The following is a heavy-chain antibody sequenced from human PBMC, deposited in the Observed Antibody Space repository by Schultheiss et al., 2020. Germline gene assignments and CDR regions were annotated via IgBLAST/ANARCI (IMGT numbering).Heavy chain of an antibody. CDR3: ARDVVVAVAGNNWFDP. J-gene: IGHJ5*02. Sequence: GSLRLSCAVYGGSFSGYYWSWIRQPPGKGLEWIGRIYTSGSTYYNPSLKSRVTISVDTSKNQFSLKLSSVTAADTAVYYCARDVVVAVAGNNWFDPWGQGTLVTVSS. CDR1: GGSFSGYY. CDR2: IYTSGST. D-gene: IGHD6-19*01. V-gene: IGHV4-4*08.